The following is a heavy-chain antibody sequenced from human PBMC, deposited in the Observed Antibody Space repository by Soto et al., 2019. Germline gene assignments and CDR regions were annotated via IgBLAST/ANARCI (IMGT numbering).Heavy chain of an antibody. D-gene: IGHD2-2*01. CDR1: GFTFSSYS. J-gene: IGHJ6*03. CDR2: ISSSSSTI. CDR3: ARTPRPDVVVPAAIRDYYYYYYMDV. V-gene: IGHV3-48*01. Sequence: GGSLRLSCAASGFTFSSYSMNWVRQAPGKGLEWVSYISSSSSTIYYADSVKGRFTISRDNAKNSLYLQMNSLRAEDTAVYYCARTPRPDVVVPAAIRDYYYYYYMDVWGKGTTVTVSS.